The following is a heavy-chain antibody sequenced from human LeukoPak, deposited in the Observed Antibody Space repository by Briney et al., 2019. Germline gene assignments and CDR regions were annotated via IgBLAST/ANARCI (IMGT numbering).Heavy chain of an antibody. D-gene: IGHD5-18*01. CDR2: IYSSGTT. CDR3: AREAAMVAQFDY. Sequence: PSQTLSLTCTVSGGSISSGTYYWSWIRQPAGKGLEWIGRIYSSGTTNYNPSLKSRVTISLDTSKNQFSLKLSSVTAADTAVYYCAREAAMVAQFDYWGQGTLVTVSS. J-gene: IGHJ4*02. CDR1: GGSISSGTYY. V-gene: IGHV4-61*02.